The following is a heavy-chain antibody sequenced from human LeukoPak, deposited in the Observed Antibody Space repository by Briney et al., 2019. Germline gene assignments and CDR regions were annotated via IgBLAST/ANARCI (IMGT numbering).Heavy chain of an antibody. CDR2: INHSGST. J-gene: IGHJ4*02. V-gene: IGHV4-34*01. CDR1: GGSFSGYY. CDR3: ARPYYYDSSGYYYDDY. D-gene: IGHD3-22*01. Sequence: SETLSLTCAVYGGSFSGYYWSCIRQPPGKGLEWIGEINHSGSTNYNPSLKSRVTISVDTSKNQFSLKLSSVTAADTAVYYCARPYYYDSSGYYYDDYWGQGTLVTVSS.